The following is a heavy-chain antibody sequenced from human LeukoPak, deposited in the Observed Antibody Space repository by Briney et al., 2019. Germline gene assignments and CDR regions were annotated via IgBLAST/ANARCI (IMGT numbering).Heavy chain of an antibody. CDR1: GGTFSSYA. V-gene: IGHV1-69*01. Sequence: SVKVSCKASGGTFSSYAISWVRQAPGQGLEWMGGIIPIFGTANYAQKFQGRVTVTADESTSTAYMELSSLRSEDTAVYYCWLGSNRDAFDIWGQGTMVTVSS. J-gene: IGHJ3*02. CDR3: WLGSNRDAFDI. D-gene: IGHD4-11*01. CDR2: IIPIFGTA.